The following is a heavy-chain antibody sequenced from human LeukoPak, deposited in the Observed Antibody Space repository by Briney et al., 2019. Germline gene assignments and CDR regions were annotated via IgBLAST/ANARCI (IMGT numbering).Heavy chain of an antibody. V-gene: IGHV3-64*01. CDR1: GFIFSKFA. CDR2: ISYNGAGK. Sequence: GGSLXLSCAASGFIFSKFAMHWVGQAQGRGLESVAGISYNGAGKYYENYVKGRFTISRDNSKKTMYMKVGRVRGEDMRVYYCARGHFWRGYTYQDYFYYMDVWGKGTAVTVSS. D-gene: IGHD3-3*02. J-gene: IGHJ6*03. CDR3: ARGHFWRGYTYQDYFYYMDV.